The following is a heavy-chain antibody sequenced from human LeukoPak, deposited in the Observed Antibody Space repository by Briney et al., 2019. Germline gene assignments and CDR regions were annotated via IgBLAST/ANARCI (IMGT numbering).Heavy chain of an antibody. CDR1: GFTFSSYA. CDR2: ISGSGGST. CDR3: AREFYGSGALDI. J-gene: IGHJ3*02. Sequence: GGSLRLSFAASGFTFSSYAMSWVRQAPGKGLEWVSAISGSGGSTYYADSVKGRFTISRDNSKNTLYLQMNSLRAEDTAVYYCAREFYGSGALDIWGQGTMVTVSS. D-gene: IGHD3-10*01. V-gene: IGHV3-23*01.